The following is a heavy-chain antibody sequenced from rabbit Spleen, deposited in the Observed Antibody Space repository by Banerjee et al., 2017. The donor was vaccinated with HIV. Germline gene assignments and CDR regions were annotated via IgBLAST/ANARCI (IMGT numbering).Heavy chain of an antibody. CDR3: ARDLAGVIGWNFDL. CDR2: IYSGSSGST. CDR1: GFSFSSTYY. D-gene: IGHD4-1*01. J-gene: IGHJ4*01. Sequence: QEQLVESGGGLVQPEGSLTLTCTASGFSFSSTYYMCWVRQAPGKGLEWIGCIYSGSSGSTYYASWAKGRFTISKTASTTVTLEMTSLTAADTAMYFCARDLAGVIGWNFDLWGPGTLVTVS. V-gene: IGHV1S45*01.